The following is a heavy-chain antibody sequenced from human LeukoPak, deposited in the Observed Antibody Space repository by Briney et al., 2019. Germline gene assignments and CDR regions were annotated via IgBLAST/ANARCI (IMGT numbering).Heavy chain of an antibody. CDR1: GGSISSYY. D-gene: IGHD2-2*02. CDR2: IYYSGST. V-gene: IGHV4-39*02. Sequence: SETLSLTCTVSGGSISSYYWGWIRQPPGKGLEWIGSIYYSGSTYYNPSLKSRVTISVDTSKNQFSLKLSSVTAADTAVYYCAREARGYCSSTSCYNVDYWGQGTLVTVSS. CDR3: AREARGYCSSTSCYNVDY. J-gene: IGHJ4*02.